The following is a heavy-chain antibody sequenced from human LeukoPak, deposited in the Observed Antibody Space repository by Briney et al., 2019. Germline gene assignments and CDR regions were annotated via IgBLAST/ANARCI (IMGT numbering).Heavy chain of an antibody. D-gene: IGHD3-16*01. J-gene: IGHJ5*02. CDR1: GGSISSYY. CDR2: IYYSGST. V-gene: IGHV4-59*01. CDR3: ARDFMGGWFDP. Sequence: SETLSLTCTVSGGSISSYYWSWIRQPPGKGLEWIGYIYYSGSTNYNPSLKSRVTISVDTSKNQFSLKLSSVTAADTAVYYCARDFMGGWFDPWGQGTLVTVSS.